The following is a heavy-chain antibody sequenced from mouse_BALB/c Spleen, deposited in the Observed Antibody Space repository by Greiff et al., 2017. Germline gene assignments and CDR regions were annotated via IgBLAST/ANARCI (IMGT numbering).Heavy chain of an antibody. CDR3: TRHRYYYGYAMDY. D-gene: IGHD1-1*01. V-gene: IGHV1S81*02. Sequence: QVHVKQSGAELVKPGASVKLSCKASGYTFTSYYMYWVKQRPGQGLEWIGEINPSNGGTNFNEKFKSKATLTVDKSSSTAYMQLSSLTSEDSAVYYCTRHRYYYGYAMDYWGQGTSVTVSS. CDR1: GYTFTSYY. CDR2: INPSNGGT. J-gene: IGHJ4*01.